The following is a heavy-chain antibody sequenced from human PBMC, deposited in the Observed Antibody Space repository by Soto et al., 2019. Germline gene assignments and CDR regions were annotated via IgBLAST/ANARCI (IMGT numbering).Heavy chain of an antibody. Sequence: QVQLVQSGAELKKPGSSVKVSCEASGGSFSKKAISWVRQAPGQGLEWMGGINTKFGATNYAPKFQGRITLTAEESTNTVYRELSSLTSVNTAVYYCAIGASIGFEDWYFDLWGRGTRVSVSS. D-gene: IGHD5-12*01. CDR2: INTKFGAT. J-gene: IGHJ2*01. CDR1: GGSFSKKA. CDR3: AIGASIGFEDWYFDL. V-gene: IGHV1-69*01.